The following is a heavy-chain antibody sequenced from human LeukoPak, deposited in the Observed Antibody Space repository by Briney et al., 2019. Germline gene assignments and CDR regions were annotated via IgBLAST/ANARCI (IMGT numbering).Heavy chain of an antibody. CDR1: GYTFTING. V-gene: IGHV1-18*01. J-gene: IGHJ3*01. Sequence: GASVKVSCKASGYTFTINGISWVRQAPGQGLEWMGWISANSGNTNYAQRPQGRVTMTTDTSTTTAYMELRSLRSDATAVYYCARDRNHAFDFWGQGTMVTVSS. CDR3: ARDRNHAFDF. CDR2: ISANSGNT.